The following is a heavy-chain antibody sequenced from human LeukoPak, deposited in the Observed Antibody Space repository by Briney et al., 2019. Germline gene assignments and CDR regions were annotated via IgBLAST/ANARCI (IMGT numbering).Heavy chain of an antibody. D-gene: IGHD3-10*01. V-gene: IGHV4-59*06. CDR1: GGSISSYY. Sequence: SETLSLTCTVSGGSISSYYWSWIRQPAGKGLEWIGYIYNSGSTYYNPPLKSRVTISLDTSKNQFSLKLSSVTAADTAVYYCASRSYYGSGRFDYWGQGTLVTVSS. CDR2: IYNSGST. J-gene: IGHJ4*02. CDR3: ASRSYYGSGRFDY.